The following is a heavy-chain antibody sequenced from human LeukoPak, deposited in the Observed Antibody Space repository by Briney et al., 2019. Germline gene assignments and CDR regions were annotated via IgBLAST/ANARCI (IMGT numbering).Heavy chain of an antibody. CDR3: ARRVNYGDYVGCDY. J-gene: IGHJ4*02. CDR1: GGSFSGYY. D-gene: IGHD4-17*01. CDR2: INHSGST. Sequence: PSETLSLTCAVYGGSFSGYYWSWIRQPPGKGLEWIGEINHSGSTNYNPSLKSRVTISVDTSKNQFSLKLSSVTAADTAVYYCARRVNYGDYVGCDYWGQGTLVTVSS. V-gene: IGHV4-34*01.